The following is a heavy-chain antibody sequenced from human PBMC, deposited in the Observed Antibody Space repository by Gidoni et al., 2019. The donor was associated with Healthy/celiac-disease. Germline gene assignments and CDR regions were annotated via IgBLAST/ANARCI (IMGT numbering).Heavy chain of an antibody. Sequence: QVQLQESGPGLVKPSETLSLTCTVSGGSISSYYWSWIRQPPGKGLEWIGYIYYSGSTNYNPSLKSRVTISVDTSKNQFSLKLSSVTAADTAVYYCARAIRSGYYYVYYFDYWGQGTLVTVSS. CDR1: GGSISSYY. CDR2: IYYSGST. V-gene: IGHV4-59*01. D-gene: IGHD3-22*01. J-gene: IGHJ4*02. CDR3: ARAIRSGYYYVYYFDY.